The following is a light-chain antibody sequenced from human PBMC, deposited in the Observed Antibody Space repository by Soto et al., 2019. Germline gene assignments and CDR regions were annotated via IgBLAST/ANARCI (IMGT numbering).Light chain of an antibody. V-gene: IGLV4-69*01. Sequence: QPVLTQSPSASASLGASVKLTCTLSSGHSSYAIAWHQQQPEKGPRYLMKLNSDGSHSKGDGIPDRFSGSSSGAERYLTISSLQSEDEADYYCQPWGTGPAVFGGGTKLTVL. CDR2: LNSDGSH. CDR1: SGHSSYA. CDR3: QPWGTGPAV. J-gene: IGLJ7*01.